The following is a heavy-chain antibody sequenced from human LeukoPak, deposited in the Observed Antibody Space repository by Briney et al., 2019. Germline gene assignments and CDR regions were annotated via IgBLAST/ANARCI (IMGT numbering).Heavy chain of an antibody. D-gene: IGHD5-18*01. V-gene: IGHV4-34*01. CDR3: ARFRADTAMVFDY. CDR2: INHSRST. CDR1: GGSFSGYY. Sequence: PSETLSLTCAVYGGSFSGYYWSWIRQPPGKGLEWIGEINHSRSTNYNPSLKSRVTISVDTSKNQFSLKLSSVTAADTAVYYCARFRADTAMVFDYWGQGTLVTVSS. J-gene: IGHJ4*02.